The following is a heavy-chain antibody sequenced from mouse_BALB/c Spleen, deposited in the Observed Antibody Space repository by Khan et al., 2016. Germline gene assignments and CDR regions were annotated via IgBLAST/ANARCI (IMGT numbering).Heavy chain of an antibody. CDR1: TFDFRRYW. D-gene: IGHD1-1*01. V-gene: IGHV4-1*02. CDR3: ARAGYYGYLAY. J-gene: IGHJ3*01. CDR2: INPDSRTI. Sequence: EVKLLESGGGLVQPGGSLKLSCAASTFDFRRYWMSWVRQAPGKGLEWIGEINPDSRTINYSPSLKDKFTISRDNAKSTLYLQMSKVRSEDTALYYCARAGYYGYLAYWGQGTLVSVSA.